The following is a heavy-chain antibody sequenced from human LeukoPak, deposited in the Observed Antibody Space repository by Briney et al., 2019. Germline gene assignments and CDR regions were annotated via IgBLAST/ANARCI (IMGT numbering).Heavy chain of an antibody. J-gene: IGHJ5*02. CDR3: ARGYCSATSCFDP. CDR2: INHSGST. V-gene: IGHV4-34*01. CDR1: GGSFSGYY. D-gene: IGHD2-2*01. Sequence: PSQTLSLTCAVYGGSFSGYYWSWIRQPPGKGLEWIREINHSGSTNYNPSLKSRVTISVDTSENQFSLKLSSVTAADTAVYYCARGYCSATSCFDPWGQGTLVTVSS.